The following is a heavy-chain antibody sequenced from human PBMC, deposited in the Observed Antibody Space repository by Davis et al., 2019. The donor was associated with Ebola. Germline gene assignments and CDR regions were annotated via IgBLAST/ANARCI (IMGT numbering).Heavy chain of an antibody. V-gene: IGHV3-49*04. CDR3: TRDLKQPPPSYYYGMDA. D-gene: IGHD6-13*01. CDR2: IRSKAYGGKT. Sequence: GESLKISCTASGFTFGDYAMNWVRQAPGKGLEWVGFIRSKAYGGKTQYAASVKDRVTISRDDSKSIAYLQVNSLKTEDTGVYYCTRDLKQPPPSYYYGMDAWGQGTTVTVSS. J-gene: IGHJ6*02. CDR1: GFTFGDYA.